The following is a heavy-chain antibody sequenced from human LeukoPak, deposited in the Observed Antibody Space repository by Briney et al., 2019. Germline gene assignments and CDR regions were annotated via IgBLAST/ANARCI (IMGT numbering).Heavy chain of an antibody. J-gene: IGHJ4*02. V-gene: IGHV1-18*01. D-gene: IGHD3-22*01. CDR3: ARDGTDYYDSSGYYSPDY. CDR1: GGTFSSYS. Sequence: ASVKVSCKASGGTFSSYSISWVRQAPGQGLEWMGWISAYNGNTNYAQKLQGRVTMTTDTSTSTAYMGLRSLRSDDTAVYYCARDGTDYYDSSGYYSPDYWGQGTLVTVSS. CDR2: ISAYNGNT.